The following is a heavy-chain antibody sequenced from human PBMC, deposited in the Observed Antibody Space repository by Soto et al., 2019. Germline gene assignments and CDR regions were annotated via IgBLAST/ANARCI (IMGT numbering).Heavy chain of an antibody. V-gene: IGHV3-15*07. J-gene: IGHJ4*02. CDR3: TTDYYDSGGFYVPGY. CDR1: GFTFSHVW. CDR2: IKSKSAGGTS. Sequence: EVQLVESGGGLVQPGGSLRLSCAASGFTFSHVWMNWVRQAPGKGLEWVGRIKSKSAGGTSDYAAPVKDRFTISRDDAKNTLYLQMNSLTTEDTAMYYCTTDYYDSGGFYVPGYWGQGTLVTVSS. D-gene: IGHD3-22*01.